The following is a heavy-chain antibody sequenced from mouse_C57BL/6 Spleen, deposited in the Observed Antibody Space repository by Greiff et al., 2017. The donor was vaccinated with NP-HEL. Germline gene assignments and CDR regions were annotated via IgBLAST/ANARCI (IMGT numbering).Heavy chain of an antibody. J-gene: IGHJ4*01. D-gene: IGHD1-1*01. Sequence: EVKLMESGEGLVKPGGSLKLSCAASGFTFSSYAMSWVRQTPEKRLEWVAYISSGGDYIYYADTVKGRFTISRDNARNTLYLQMSSLKSEDTAMYYCTRGSIYYGSSYYAMDYWGQGTSVTVSS. CDR2: ISSGGDYI. CDR1: GFTFSSYA. V-gene: IGHV5-9-1*02. CDR3: TRGSIYYGSSYYAMDY.